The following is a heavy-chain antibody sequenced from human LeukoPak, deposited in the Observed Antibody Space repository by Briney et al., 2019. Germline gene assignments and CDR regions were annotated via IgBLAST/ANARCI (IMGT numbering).Heavy chain of an antibody. CDR3: ARGGGFGEFGVVINHYYYYMDV. D-gene: IGHD3-3*01. V-gene: IGHV1-69*05. J-gene: IGHJ6*03. CDR1: GGTFSSYA. Sequence: ASVKVSCKASGGTFSSYAISWVRQAPGQGLEWMGGIIPIFGTANYAQKFQGRVTITTDESTSTAYMELSSLRSEDTAVYYCARGGGFGEFGVVINHYYYYMDVWGKGTTVTVSS. CDR2: IIPIFGTA.